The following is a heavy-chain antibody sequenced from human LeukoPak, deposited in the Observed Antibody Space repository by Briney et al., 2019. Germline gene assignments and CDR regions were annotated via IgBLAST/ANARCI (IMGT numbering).Heavy chain of an antibody. D-gene: IGHD5-12*01. Sequence: PSETLSLTCTVSGGSISSGGYYWSWIRQHPGKGLEWIGYIYYSGSTYYNPSLKSRVTISVDTSKNQFSLKLSSVTAADTAVYYCAREGDSGYDTGNTFDYWGQGTLVTVSS. J-gene: IGHJ4*02. CDR1: GGSISSGGYY. V-gene: IGHV4-31*03. CDR3: AREGDSGYDTGNTFDY. CDR2: IYYSGST.